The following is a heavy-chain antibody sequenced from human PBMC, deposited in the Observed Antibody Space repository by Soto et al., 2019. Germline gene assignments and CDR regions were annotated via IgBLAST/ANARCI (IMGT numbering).Heavy chain of an antibody. CDR3: ARAFGTMVRGVIYGYSDL. CDR1: GFTFSSYA. V-gene: IGHV3-30-3*01. Sequence: QVQLVESGGGVVQPGRSLRLSCAASGFTFSSYAMHWVRQAPGKGLEWVAVISYDGSNKYYADSVKGRFTISRDNSKNTLYLQMNSLRAEDTAVYYCARAFGTMVRGVIYGYSDLWGRGTLVTVSS. J-gene: IGHJ2*01. D-gene: IGHD3-10*01. CDR2: ISYDGSNK.